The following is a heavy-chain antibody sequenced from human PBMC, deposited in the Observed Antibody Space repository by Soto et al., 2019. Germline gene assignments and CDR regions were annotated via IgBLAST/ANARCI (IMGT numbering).Heavy chain of an antibody. V-gene: IGHV4-34*01. Sequence: PSETLSLTCAAYGGSFSGYSWTWIRQAPGKGLEWIGEINHSGSANYNPSLKSRVTISVDTSKNQFSVRLISVTAADTALYYCARAYDYGHTPIEYWGQGTLVTVPS. J-gene: IGHJ4*02. CDR2: INHSGSA. D-gene: IGHD3-10*01. CDR1: GGSFSGYS. CDR3: ARAYDYGHTPIEY.